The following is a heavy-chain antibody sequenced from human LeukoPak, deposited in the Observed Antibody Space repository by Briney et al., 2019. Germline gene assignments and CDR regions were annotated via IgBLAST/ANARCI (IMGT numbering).Heavy chain of an antibody. V-gene: IGHV3-23*01. CDR2: IRGSGGRT. J-gene: IGHJ4*02. Sequence: GGSLRPSGAASGFPFNTFPMSWVRQAPGKGLDGVPVIRGSGGRTYYADSVKGRFTISRDNSKNTLYLRMNSLRAEDTAVYYCAKELYYDSSGYPSAFDYWGQGTLVTVSS. D-gene: IGHD3-22*01. CDR1: GFPFNTFP. CDR3: AKELYYDSSGYPSAFDY.